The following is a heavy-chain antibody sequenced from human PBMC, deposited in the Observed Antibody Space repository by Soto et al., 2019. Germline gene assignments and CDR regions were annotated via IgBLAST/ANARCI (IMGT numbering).Heavy chain of an antibody. J-gene: IGHJ4*02. CDR3: ARHSKLQRGYFDY. V-gene: IGHV4-59*08. Sequence: SETLSLTCTVSGGSISSYYWSWIRQPPGKGLEWIGYIYYSGSTNYNPSLKSRVTISVDTSKNQFSLKLSSVTAADTAVYYCARHSKLQRGYFDYWGQGTLVTVSS. CDR2: IYYSGST. CDR1: GGSISSYY. D-gene: IGHD2-15*01.